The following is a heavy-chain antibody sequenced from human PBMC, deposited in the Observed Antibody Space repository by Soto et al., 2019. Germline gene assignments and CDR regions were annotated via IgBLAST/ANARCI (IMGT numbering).Heavy chain of an antibody. Sequence: GGSLRLSCAASGFTFSSYGMHWVRQAPGKGLEWVAVIWYDGSNKYYADSVKGRFTISRDNSKNTLYLQMNSLRAEDTAVYYCARGYRMYGMDVWGQGTTVTVSS. CDR3: ARGYRMYGMDV. J-gene: IGHJ6*02. D-gene: IGHD1-26*01. CDR2: IWYDGSNK. CDR1: GFTFSSYG. V-gene: IGHV3-33*01.